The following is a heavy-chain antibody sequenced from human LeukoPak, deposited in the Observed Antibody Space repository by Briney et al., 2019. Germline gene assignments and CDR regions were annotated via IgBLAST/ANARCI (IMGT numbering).Heavy chain of an antibody. V-gene: IGHV1-2*02. D-gene: IGHD6-13*01. CDR3: ARVYSSSPDFDY. J-gene: IGHJ4*02. CDR1: GYTFTVYY. CDR2: INPNSGGT. Sequence: ASVRVSSKPSGYTFTVYYMHWVRQAPGQGLEWMGWINPNSGGTNYAQKFQGRVTMTRDTSISTAYMELSRLRSDDAAVYYCARVYSSSPDFDYWGQGTLVTVSS.